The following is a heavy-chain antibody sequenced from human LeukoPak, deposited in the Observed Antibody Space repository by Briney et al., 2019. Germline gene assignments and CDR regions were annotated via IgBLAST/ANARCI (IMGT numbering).Heavy chain of an antibody. J-gene: IGHJ6*03. V-gene: IGHV4-4*07. CDR2: NYTRGST. D-gene: IGHD3-22*01. CDR3: ARGDPYYDSSGYSYYYYYYYMDV. CDR1: GGSISSYY. Sequence: SETLSLTCTVSGGSISSYYWSWIRQPAGKGLEWIGRNYTRGSTNYNPSLKSRVTISVDKSKNQFSLKLSSVTAAATAVYYCARGDPYYDSSGYSYYYYYYYMDVWGKGTTVTASS.